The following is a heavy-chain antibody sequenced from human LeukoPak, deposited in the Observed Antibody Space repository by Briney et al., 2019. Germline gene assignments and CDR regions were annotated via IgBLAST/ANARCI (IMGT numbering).Heavy chain of an antibody. CDR3: AKDQDYYGSGSLDH. V-gene: IGHV3-30*18. J-gene: IGHJ4*02. Sequence: GGSLRLSCAASGFTFSSYGMHWVRQAPGKGVEWVAVISYDGSNKYYADSVKGRFTISRDNSKNTLYLQMNSLRAEDTAVYYCAKDQDYYGSGSLDHWGQGTLVTVSS. CDR1: GFTFSSYG. CDR2: ISYDGSNK. D-gene: IGHD3-10*01.